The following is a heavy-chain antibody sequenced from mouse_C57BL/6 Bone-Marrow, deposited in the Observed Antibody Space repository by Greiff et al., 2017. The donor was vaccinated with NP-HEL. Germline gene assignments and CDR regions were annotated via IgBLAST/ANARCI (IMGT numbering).Heavy chain of an antibody. J-gene: IGHJ2*01. CDR2: IYTSDSET. D-gene: IGHD1-1*01. Sequence: VQLQQPGAELVRPGSSVKLSCKASGYTFTSYWMDWVKQRPGQGLEWIGNIYTSDSETHYNQKFKDKATLTVEKSSSTAYMQLSSLTSEDSAVYYCARSPNYYGSRRYFDYWGQGTTLTVSS. CDR3: ARSPNYYGSRRYFDY. V-gene: IGHV1-61*01. CDR1: GYTFTSYW.